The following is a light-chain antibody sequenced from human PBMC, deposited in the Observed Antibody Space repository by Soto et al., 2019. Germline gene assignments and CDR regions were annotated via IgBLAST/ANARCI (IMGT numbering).Light chain of an antibody. CDR2: TNG. Sequence: QSVLTQPPSVSGAPGQRVTISCTGSSSNIGAGYDVHWYQQLPGAAPKLLMYTNGLRPSGVPDRVSGSKSGTSASLAISGLRSEDEAVYYCASWDDRLFGVVFGGGTQLTVL. V-gene: IGLV1-40*01. CDR3: ASWDDRLFGVV. J-gene: IGLJ2*01. CDR1: SSNIGAGYD.